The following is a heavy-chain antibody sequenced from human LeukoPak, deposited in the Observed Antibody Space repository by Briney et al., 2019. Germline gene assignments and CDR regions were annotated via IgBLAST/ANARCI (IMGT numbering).Heavy chain of an antibody. V-gene: IGHV3-43*02. CDR2: ISGDGGST. CDR3: AKDKELLQWLGRPYYFDY. J-gene: IGHJ4*02. CDR1: GFTFDDYA. Sequence: GGSLRLSCAASGFTFDDYAMHWVRQAPGKGLEWVSLISGDGGSTYYADSVKGRFTISRDNSKNSLYLQMNSLRTEDTALYYCAKDKELLQWLGRPYYFDYWGQGTLVTVSS. D-gene: IGHD6-19*01.